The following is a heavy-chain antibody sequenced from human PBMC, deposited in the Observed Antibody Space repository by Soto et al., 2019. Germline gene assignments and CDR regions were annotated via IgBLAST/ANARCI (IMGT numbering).Heavy chain of an antibody. Sequence: GGSLRLSCAASGFTFSSYGMHWVRQAPGKGLEWVAVIWYDGSNKYYADSVKGRFTISRDNSKNTLYLQMNSLRAEDTAVYYCARDPGYYAFDIWGQGTMVTVSS. J-gene: IGHJ3*02. V-gene: IGHV3-33*01. D-gene: IGHD2-15*01. CDR3: ARDPGYYAFDI. CDR2: IWYDGSNK. CDR1: GFTFSSYG.